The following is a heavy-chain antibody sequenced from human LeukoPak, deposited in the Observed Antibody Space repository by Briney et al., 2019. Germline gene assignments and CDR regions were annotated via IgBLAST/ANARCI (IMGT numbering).Heavy chain of an antibody. V-gene: IGHV4-4*07. CDR1: GGSISNYY. CDR3: ARDRGGSYYGEDAFDI. J-gene: IGHJ3*02. Sequence: SETLSLTCTVSGGSISNYYWSWIRQPAGKGLEWIGRIYTSGGTNYNPSLKSRVTMSVDTSKIQFSLNLTSVTAADTAVYYCARDRGGSYYGEDAFDIWGQGTMVTVSS. CDR2: IYTSGGT. D-gene: IGHD1-26*01.